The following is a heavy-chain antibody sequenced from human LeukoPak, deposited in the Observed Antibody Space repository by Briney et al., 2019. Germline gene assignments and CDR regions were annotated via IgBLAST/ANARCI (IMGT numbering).Heavy chain of an antibody. Sequence: GGSLRLSCAASGVTFSSYNVNWVRQAPGKGLEWVSYITRSSSTIYYADSVKGRFTISRDNAKNSLYLQMNSLRDEDTAVYYCAREYSSSSGSVSDYWGQGTLVTVSS. CDR2: ITRSSSTI. CDR1: GVTFSSYN. V-gene: IGHV3-48*02. CDR3: AREYSSSSGSVSDY. J-gene: IGHJ4*02. D-gene: IGHD6-6*01.